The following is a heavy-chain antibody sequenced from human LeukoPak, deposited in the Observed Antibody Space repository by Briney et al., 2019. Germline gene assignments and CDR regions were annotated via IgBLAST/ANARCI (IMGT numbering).Heavy chain of an antibody. J-gene: IGHJ5*02. Sequence: SETLSLTCTVSGASISSYYWSWLRQPPGKGLGWIGYIHYSGSTNYNPSLMSRVTMSVDTSKNHFSLNLSYVTSADTAVYYCSRQIYGNDRFDPWGQGTLVTVSS. CDR2: IHYSGST. D-gene: IGHD1-1*01. CDR1: GASISSYY. CDR3: SRQIYGNDRFDP. V-gene: IGHV4-59*08.